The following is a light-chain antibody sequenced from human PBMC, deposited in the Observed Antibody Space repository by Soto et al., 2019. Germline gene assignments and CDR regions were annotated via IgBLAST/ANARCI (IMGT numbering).Light chain of an antibody. CDR2: GTS. J-gene: IGKJ4*01. Sequence: EIVLTQSPGTLSLSPGERATLSCRASQSVSSSYLAWYQQKPGQPPRLLIYGTSSRATGTPDRFSGSGSGTDFTLTISRLEPEDFAVYYCQQYGSSPRNTFGGGTKV. CDR3: QQYGSSPRNT. CDR1: QSVSSSY. V-gene: IGKV3-20*01.